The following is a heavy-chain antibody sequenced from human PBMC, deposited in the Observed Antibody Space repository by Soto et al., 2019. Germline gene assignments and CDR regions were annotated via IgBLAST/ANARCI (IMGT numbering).Heavy chain of an antibody. CDR2: ISYDGSKK. Sequence: QVQLVESGGGVVQPGRSLRLSCAASGYTFSRHGMHWVRQAPGKGLEWVAVISYDGSKKYYEDSVKGRFTISRDNSKNTLCLQVNSLRAEDTAVYYCAKDRVESGLGEVDYWGQGTLVTVSS. CDR3: AKDRVESGLGEVDY. J-gene: IGHJ4*02. CDR1: GYTFSRHG. V-gene: IGHV3-30*18. D-gene: IGHD3-16*01.